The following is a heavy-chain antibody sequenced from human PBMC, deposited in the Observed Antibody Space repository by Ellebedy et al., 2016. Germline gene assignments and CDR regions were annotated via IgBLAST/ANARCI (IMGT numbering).Heavy chain of an antibody. V-gene: IGHV1-69*13. Sequence: SVKVSCXASGGAINSYVINWVRQAPGQGLEWIGGIMPIFGTPNHAQKFQGGVTITADELTTTAYMELSSLRSEDTAVYYCAGGAAQKYQVPGRFYYSYLDVWGNGTTVTVSS. J-gene: IGHJ6*03. D-gene: IGHD2-2*01. CDR3: AGGAAQKYQVPGRFYYSYLDV. CDR1: GGAINSYV. CDR2: IMPIFGTP.